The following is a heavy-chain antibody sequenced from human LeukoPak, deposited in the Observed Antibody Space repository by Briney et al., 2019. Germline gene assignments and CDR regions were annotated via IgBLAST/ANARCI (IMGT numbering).Heavy chain of an antibody. D-gene: IGHD2-2*02. Sequence: SETLPLTCAVYGGSFSGYYWSWIRQPPGKGLEWIGDINHSGSTNYNPSLKSRVTISVDTSKNQFSLKLSSVTAADTAVYYCARGGRIVVVPAAIGGWFDPWGQGTLVTVSS. CDR2: INHSGST. V-gene: IGHV4-34*01. J-gene: IGHJ5*02. CDR3: ARGGRIVVVPAAIGGWFDP. CDR1: GGSFSGYY.